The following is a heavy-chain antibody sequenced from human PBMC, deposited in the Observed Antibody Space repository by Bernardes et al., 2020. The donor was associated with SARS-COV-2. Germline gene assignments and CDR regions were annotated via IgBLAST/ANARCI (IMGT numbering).Heavy chain of an antibody. V-gene: IGHV1-3*01. D-gene: IGHD3-16*01. Sequence: ASVKVSCKASGYTFTSYAMHWVRQAPGQRLEWMGWINAGNGNTKYSQKFQGRVTITRDTSASTAYMELSSLRSEDTAVYYCARGVMITFGGAVDYLSQGTLVTGSP. CDR2: INAGNGNT. J-gene: IGHJ4*02. CDR3: ARGVMITFGGAVDY. CDR1: GYTFTSYA.